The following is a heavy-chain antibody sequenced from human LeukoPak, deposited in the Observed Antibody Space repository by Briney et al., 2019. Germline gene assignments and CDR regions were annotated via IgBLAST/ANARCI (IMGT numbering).Heavy chain of an antibody. CDR3: AREMLTIARLYYYGMDV. Sequence: ASVKVSCKASGYTFTGYYMHWVRQAPGQGLEWMGWISPNSGGTNYAQKFQGRVTMTRDTSISTAYMELSRLRSDDTAVYYCAREMLTIARLYYYGMDVWGQGTTVTVSS. J-gene: IGHJ6*02. CDR1: GYTFTGYY. D-gene: IGHD1-1*01. CDR2: ISPNSGGT. V-gene: IGHV1-2*02.